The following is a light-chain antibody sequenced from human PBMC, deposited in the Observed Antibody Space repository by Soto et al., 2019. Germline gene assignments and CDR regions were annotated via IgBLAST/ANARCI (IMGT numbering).Light chain of an antibody. Sequence: QSALTQPASVSASPGQSVTISCAGPSSDVGGYNYVSWYQQRPGRAPKLMISEVTYRPSGVSNRFSGSKSGNTASLTISGLQAEDEANYYCSSYTPSSTLVFGTGTKVTVL. J-gene: IGLJ1*01. CDR1: SSDVGGYNY. V-gene: IGLV2-14*01. CDR3: SSYTPSSTLV. CDR2: EVT.